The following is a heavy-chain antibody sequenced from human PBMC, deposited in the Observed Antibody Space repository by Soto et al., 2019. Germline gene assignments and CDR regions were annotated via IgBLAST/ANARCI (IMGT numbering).Heavy chain of an antibody. J-gene: IGHJ6*02. V-gene: IGHV4-61*08. CDR2: IYYSGST. CDR1: GGSISSGGYY. CDR3: ARERANAKTYYYGSGSYSTYYYYGMDV. Sequence: PSETLSLTCTVSGGSISSGGYYWSWIRQHPGKGLEWIGYIYYSGSTYYNPSLKSRVTISVDTSKNQFSLKLSSVTAADTAVYYCARERANAKTYYYGSGSYSTYYYYGMDVWGQGTTVTVSS. D-gene: IGHD3-10*01.